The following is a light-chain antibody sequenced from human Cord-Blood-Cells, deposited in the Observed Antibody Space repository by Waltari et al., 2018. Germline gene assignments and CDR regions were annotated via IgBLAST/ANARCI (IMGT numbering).Light chain of an antibody. J-gene: IGKJ2*01. Sequence: DIQMTPPPSSLSASVGDRVTIPCRASQGISSYESWYQQKPGKAPTLLIYAASSLLSGVPSRFSGSGAGTDFTLTISSLQPEDFATYYWQQSYSSYTFGQGTKLEIK. CDR3: QQSYSSYT. CDR1: QGISSY. CDR2: AAS. V-gene: IGKV1-39*01.